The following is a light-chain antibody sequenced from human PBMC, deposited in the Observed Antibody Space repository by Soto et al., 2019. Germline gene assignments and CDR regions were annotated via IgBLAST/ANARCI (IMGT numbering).Light chain of an antibody. CDR2: DVS. V-gene: IGLV2-14*01. J-gene: IGLJ1*01. CDR1: SSDVGGYNY. CDR3: SSYTSSSSRV. Sequence: QSVLTQPASGSGSPGQSITISCTGTSSDVGGYNYVSWYQQHPGKAPKLMIYDVSNRPSGVSNRFSGSKSGNTASLTISGLQAEDEADYYCSSYTSSSSRVFGTGTNVTVL.